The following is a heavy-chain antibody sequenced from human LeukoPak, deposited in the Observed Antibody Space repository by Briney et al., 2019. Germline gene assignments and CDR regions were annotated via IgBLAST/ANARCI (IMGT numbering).Heavy chain of an antibody. CDR1: GFTFSSYA. CDR2: ISGSGGST. J-gene: IGHJ4*02. V-gene: IGHV3-23*01. D-gene: IGHD1-26*01. CDR3: AKDFYTGSYYEYGYFDY. Sequence: GGSLRLSCAASGFTFSSYAMSWVRQAPGKGLEWVSAISGSGGSTHFADSVKGRFTVSRDNSKNTLYLQMNSLVAEDTAVYYCAKDFYTGSYYEYGYFDYWGQGTLVTVSS.